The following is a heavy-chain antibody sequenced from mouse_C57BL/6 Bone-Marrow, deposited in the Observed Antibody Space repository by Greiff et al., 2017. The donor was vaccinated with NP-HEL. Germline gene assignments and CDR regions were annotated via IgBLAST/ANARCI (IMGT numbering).Heavy chain of an antibody. D-gene: IGHD5-1*01. Sequence: EVKLMESGEGLVKPGGSLKLSCAASGFTFSSYAMSWVRQTPEKRLEWVAYISSGGDYIYYADTVKGRFTIYRDNARNTLYLQMSSLKSEDTAMYYCTRAYHYYAMDYWGQGTSVTVSS. V-gene: IGHV5-9-1*02. CDR3: TRAYHYYAMDY. J-gene: IGHJ4*01. CDR2: ISSGGDYI. CDR1: GFTFSSYA.